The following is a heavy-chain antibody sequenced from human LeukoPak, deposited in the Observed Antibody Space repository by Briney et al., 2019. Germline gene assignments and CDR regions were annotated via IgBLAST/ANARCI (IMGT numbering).Heavy chain of an antibody. Sequence: SETLSLTCTVSGYSISSGYYWGWIRQPPGKGLEWIGSIYYSGSIYYNPSLKRRVTISVDTSKNQFSLKLSSVTAADTAVYYCARLNWVVVPAATNPLFDYWGQGTLVTVSS. CDR1: GYSISSGYY. J-gene: IGHJ4*02. CDR2: IYYSGSI. V-gene: IGHV4-38-2*02. D-gene: IGHD2-2*01. CDR3: ARLNWVVVPAATNPLFDY.